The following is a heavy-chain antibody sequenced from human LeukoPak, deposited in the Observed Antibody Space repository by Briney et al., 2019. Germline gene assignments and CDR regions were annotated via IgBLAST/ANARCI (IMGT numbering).Heavy chain of an antibody. V-gene: IGHV3-30*18. CDR3: AKEALLWFGEGDAFDI. CDR1: GFTFSSYG. D-gene: IGHD3-10*01. J-gene: IGHJ3*02. CDR2: ISYDGSNK. Sequence: PGRSLRLPCAASGFTFSSYGMHWVRKAPGKGLEWVAVISYDGSNKYYADSVKGRFTISRDNSKNTLYLQMNSLRAEDTAVYYCAKEALLWFGEGDAFDIWGQGTMVTVSS.